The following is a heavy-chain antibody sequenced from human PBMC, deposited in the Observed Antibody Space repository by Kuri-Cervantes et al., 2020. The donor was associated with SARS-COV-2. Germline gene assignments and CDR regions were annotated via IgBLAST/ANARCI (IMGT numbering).Heavy chain of an antibody. CDR2: ISAYNGNT. J-gene: IGHJ1*01. CDR3: ARDGYCSSTSCQAGFQH. D-gene: IGHD2-2*03. Sequence: ASVKVSCKASGYTFTSYGISWVRQAPGQGLEWMGWISAYNGNTNYAQKLQGRVTMTTDTSTSTAYMELSSLRSEDTAVYYCARDGYCSSTSCQAGFQHWGQGTLVTVSS. V-gene: IGHV1-18*01. CDR1: GYTFTSYG.